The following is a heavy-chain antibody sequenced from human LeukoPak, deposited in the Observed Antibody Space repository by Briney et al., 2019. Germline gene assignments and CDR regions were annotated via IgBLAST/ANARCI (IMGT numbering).Heavy chain of an antibody. CDR1: GFTFSSYS. D-gene: IGHD5-18*01. CDR3: ARGKSGMAYFDY. Sequence: GGSLRLSCAASGFTFSSYSMNWVRQAPGKGLEWLSYITSSSTVQYADSVKGRFTISRDSAKNSLYLQMNSLRAEDTAVYYCARGKSGMAYFDYWGQGTLVTVSS. CDR2: ITSSSTV. J-gene: IGHJ4*02. V-gene: IGHV3-48*01.